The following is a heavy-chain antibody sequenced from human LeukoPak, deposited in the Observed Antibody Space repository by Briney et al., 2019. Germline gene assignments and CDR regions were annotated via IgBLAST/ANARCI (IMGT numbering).Heavy chain of an antibody. Sequence: GGSLRLSCAASGFSFITYAMTWVRQIPGRGLQWVSAISAGGATYYADSVKGRFTISRDNSKSTLYLQMNSLRADDTAFYYCAKIPTGRREEWFDPWGQGNVVTVSS. J-gene: IGHJ5*02. CDR1: GFSFITYA. CDR2: ISAGGAT. V-gene: IGHV3-23*01. CDR3: AKIPTGRREEWFDP. D-gene: IGHD1-26*01.